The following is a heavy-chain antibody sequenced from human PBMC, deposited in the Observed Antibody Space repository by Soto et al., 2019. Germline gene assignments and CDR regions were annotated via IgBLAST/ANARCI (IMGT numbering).Heavy chain of an antibody. CDR1: GASIISSAY. J-gene: IGHJ6*02. D-gene: IGHD6-19*01. CDR2: IYSIGNT. CDR3: RRSSRYSTDV. V-gene: IGHV4-39*01. Sequence: SETLSLTCTVSGASIISSAYWGWIRQPPGKGLEWIGSIYSIGNTYYNPSLKSGVTISADTSKNQFSLNLISVTAADTAVYYCRRSSRYSTDVWGHGITVTVSS.